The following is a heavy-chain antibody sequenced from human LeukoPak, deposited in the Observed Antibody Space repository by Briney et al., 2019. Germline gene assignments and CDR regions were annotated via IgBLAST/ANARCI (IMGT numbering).Heavy chain of an antibody. CDR2: IIPIFGTA. CDR1: GGTFSSYA. D-gene: IGHD2-2*01. Sequence: SVKVSCKASGGTFSSYAISWVRQAPGQGLEWMGGIIPIFGTANYAQKFQGRVTITTDESTSTAYMELSSLRSEDTAVYYCARDSSWDNWFDPWGQGTLVNVSS. V-gene: IGHV1-69*05. CDR3: ARDSSWDNWFDP. J-gene: IGHJ5*02.